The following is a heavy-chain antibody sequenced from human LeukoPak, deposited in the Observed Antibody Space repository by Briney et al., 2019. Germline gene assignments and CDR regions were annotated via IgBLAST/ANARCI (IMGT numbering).Heavy chain of an antibody. D-gene: IGHD3-3*01. CDR2: INHSGST. Sequence: PETLSLTCAVYGGSFSGYYWSWIRQPPGKGLEWIGEINHSGSTNYNPSLKSRVTISVDTSKNQFSLKLSSATAADTAVYYCARGRVPDFWSGYYFDYWGQGTLVTVSS. CDR1: GGSFSGYY. CDR3: ARGRVPDFWSGYYFDY. V-gene: IGHV4-34*01. J-gene: IGHJ4*02.